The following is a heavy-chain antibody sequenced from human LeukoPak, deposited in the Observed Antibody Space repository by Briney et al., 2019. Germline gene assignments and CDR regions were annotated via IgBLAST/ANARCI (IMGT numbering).Heavy chain of an antibody. V-gene: IGHV1-46*04. CDR2: INPDDDSI. D-gene: IGHD3-10*01. J-gene: IGHJ4*02. CDR1: GSTFTRHY. Sequence: ASVKVSCKASGSTFTRHYIHWVRQAPGQGLEWIGLINPDDDSIDYTQKLRGRITVTRDRSTSTVYMELKSLRSDDTALYYCTREGGSYKHFDDWGQGSLVTVSS. CDR3: TREGGSYKHFDD.